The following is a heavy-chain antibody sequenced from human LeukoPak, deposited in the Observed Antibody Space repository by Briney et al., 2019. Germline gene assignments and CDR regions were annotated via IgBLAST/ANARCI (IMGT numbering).Heavy chain of an antibody. Sequence: PGGSLRLSCAASGFTFKNAWMSWVRQAPGKGLEWVGRLESKTDGGATDYAAPVKGRITISRDDSKNRLYLQMNSLKTEDTAVYYCTTANYYDGSVLEYWGQGTLVTVSS. CDR3: TTANYYDGSVLEY. CDR2: LESKTDGGAT. D-gene: IGHD3-22*01. V-gene: IGHV3-15*04. CDR1: GFTFKNAW. J-gene: IGHJ4*02.